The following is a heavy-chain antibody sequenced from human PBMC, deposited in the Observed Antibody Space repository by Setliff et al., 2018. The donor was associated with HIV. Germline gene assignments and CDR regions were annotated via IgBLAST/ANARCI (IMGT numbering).Heavy chain of an antibody. CDR2: IYYSGTT. J-gene: IGHJ4*02. V-gene: IGHV4-39*01. CDR1: GGSISSDAYY. CDR3: ARHRGAFRLDY. D-gene: IGHD3-16*01. Sequence: SETLSLTCTVSGGSISSDAYYWGWIRQPPGKGLEWIGTIYYSGTTYHNPSLMSRVTISVDTSKSHFSLRLSSVTAADTAVYYCARHRGAFRLDYWGQGTLVTVSS.